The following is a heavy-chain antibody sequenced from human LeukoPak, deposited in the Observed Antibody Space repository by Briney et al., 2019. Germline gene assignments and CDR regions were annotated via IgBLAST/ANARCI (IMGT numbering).Heavy chain of an antibody. CDR2: INPSGGST. J-gene: IGHJ4*02. Sequence: ASVKVSCKASGYTFTSFYMHWVRQAPGQGLEWMGIINPSGGSTSYAQKFQGRVTMTRDMSTSTVYMELSSLRSEDTAVYYCARDPQYLLLYWGYFDYWGQGTLVTVSS. V-gene: IGHV1-46*01. D-gene: IGHD2-2*02. CDR3: ARDPQYLLLYWGYFDY. CDR1: GYTFTSFY.